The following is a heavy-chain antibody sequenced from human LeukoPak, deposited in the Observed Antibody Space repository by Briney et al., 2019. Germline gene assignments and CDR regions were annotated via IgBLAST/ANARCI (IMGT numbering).Heavy chain of an antibody. CDR2: INPSGGST. V-gene: IGHV1-46*01. CDR3: ARDGYCSSTSCYDFDY. CDR1: GYTFTIYY. Sequence: GASVTVSFTASGYTFTIYYMHWVRQAPGQGLEWMGIINPSGGSTSYAQKFQGRVTITRDTSTSTVYMELSSLRSEDTAVYYCARDGYCSSTSCYDFDYWGQGTLVTVSS. D-gene: IGHD2-2*03. J-gene: IGHJ4*02.